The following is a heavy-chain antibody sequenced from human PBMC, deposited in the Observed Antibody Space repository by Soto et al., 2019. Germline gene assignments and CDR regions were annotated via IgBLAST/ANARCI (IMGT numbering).Heavy chain of an antibody. V-gene: IGHV4-31*03. J-gene: IGHJ4*02. CDR1: GGSINSGGYY. Sequence: SETLSLTCTVSGGSINSGGYYWSWIRQHPGKGLEWIGYIYYSGSTNYNQSLKSRVTISVDTSKNKFSLKLSSVTAADTAVYYCARGPLWFGEPTYYFDYWGQGTLVTVSS. D-gene: IGHD3-10*01. CDR3: ARGPLWFGEPTYYFDY. CDR2: IYYSGST.